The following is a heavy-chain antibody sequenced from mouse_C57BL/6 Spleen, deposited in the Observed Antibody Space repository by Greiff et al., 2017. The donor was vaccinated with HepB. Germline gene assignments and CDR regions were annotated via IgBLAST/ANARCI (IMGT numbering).Heavy chain of an antibody. Sequence: EVKLMESGGGLVKPGGSLKLSCAASGFTFSDYGMHWVRQAPEKGLEWVAYISSGSSTIYYADTVKGRFTISRANAKNTLFLQMTSLRSEDTAMYYCARGLITTVVAPFDYWGQGTTLTVSS. V-gene: IGHV5-17*01. CDR3: ARGLITTVVAPFDY. J-gene: IGHJ2*01. D-gene: IGHD1-1*01. CDR2: ISSGSSTI. CDR1: GFTFSDYG.